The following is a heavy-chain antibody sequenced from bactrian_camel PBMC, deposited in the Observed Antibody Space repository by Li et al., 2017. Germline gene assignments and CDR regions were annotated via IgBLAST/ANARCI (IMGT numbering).Heavy chain of an antibody. D-gene: IGHD6*01. CDR3: AASGSRYSRGCTDFVY. Sequence: HVQLVESGGGSVQAGGSLKLSCTTSGVTFDESDMGWYRQVPGEEFEMVSSISSVRNTYYSGAVKGRFTISRDSARSTLYLQMNSLKPEDTAMYYCAASGSRYSRGCTDFVYWGQGTQVTVS. CDR2: ISSVRNT. CDR1: GVTFDESD. V-gene: IGHV3S63*01. J-gene: IGHJ6*01.